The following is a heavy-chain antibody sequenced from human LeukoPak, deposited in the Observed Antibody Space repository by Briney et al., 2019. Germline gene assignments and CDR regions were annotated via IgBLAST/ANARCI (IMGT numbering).Heavy chain of an antibody. J-gene: IGHJ3*02. D-gene: IGHD3-22*01. V-gene: IGHV1-2*02. CDR3: AREVVVVITTSVENAFDI. CDR2: INPNSGGT. Sequence: PSVNVSFKASGYTFTGYYMHWVRQAPGQVLELMGWINPNSGGTNYAQKFQGMVTMTRDTSISTAYMELSRLRSDDTAVYYCAREVVVVITTSVENAFDIWGQGTMVTVSS. CDR1: GYTFTGYY.